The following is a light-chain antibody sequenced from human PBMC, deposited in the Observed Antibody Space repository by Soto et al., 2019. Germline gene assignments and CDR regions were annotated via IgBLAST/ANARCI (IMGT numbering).Light chain of an antibody. CDR3: QQLNSYPLT. CDR2: AAS. J-gene: IGKJ4*01. Sequence: IQLTQSPSSLSASVGDRVTITCRASQGISSYLAWYQQKPGKAPTLLIYAASTLQSGVPSRFSGSGSGTDFTLTISSLQPEDFATYYCQQLNSYPLTFGGGTKVEIK. V-gene: IGKV1-9*01. CDR1: QGISSY.